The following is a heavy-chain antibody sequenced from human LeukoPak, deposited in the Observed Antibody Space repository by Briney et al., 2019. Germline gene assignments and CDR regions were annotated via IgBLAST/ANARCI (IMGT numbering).Heavy chain of an antibody. J-gene: IGHJ6*02. V-gene: IGHV1-69*02. CDR3: ASPIVVVPAANDYYGMDV. CDR2: IIPILGIA. D-gene: IGHD2-2*01. Sequence: SVKVSCKASGDTFSSYTITWVRRAPGQGLEWMGRIIPILGIANYAQKFQGRVTITADKSTSTAYMELSSLRSEDTAVYYCASPIVVVPAANDYYGMDVWGQGTTLTVSS. CDR1: GDTFSSYT.